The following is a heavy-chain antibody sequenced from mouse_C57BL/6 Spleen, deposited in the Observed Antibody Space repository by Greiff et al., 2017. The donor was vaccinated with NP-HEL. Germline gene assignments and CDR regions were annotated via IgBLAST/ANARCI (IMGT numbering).Heavy chain of an antibody. J-gene: IGHJ2*01. CDR3: ARWLTTVVDY. V-gene: IGHV1-64*01. CDR2: IHPNSGST. Sequence: VQLQQPGAELVKPGASVKLSCKASGYTFTSYWMHWVKQRPGQGLEWIGMIHPNSGSTNYNEKLKSKATLTVDKSSSTAYMQLSSLTSEDSAVYYCARWLTTVVDYWGQGTTLTVSS. CDR1: GYTFTSYW. D-gene: IGHD1-1*01.